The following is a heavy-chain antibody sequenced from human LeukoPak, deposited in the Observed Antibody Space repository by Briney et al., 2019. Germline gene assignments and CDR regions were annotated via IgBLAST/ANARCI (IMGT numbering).Heavy chain of an antibody. Sequence: ASVKVSCKASGYTFTSYGISWVRQAPGQGLEWMGWISAYNGNTNYSQKLQGRVTMTTDTSTSTAYTELRSLRSADTAADYCARTTENWFDTWGQGTLVTVSS. CDR3: ARTTENWFDT. CDR1: GYTFTSYG. D-gene: IGHD4-17*01. CDR2: ISAYNGNT. J-gene: IGHJ5*02. V-gene: IGHV1-18*01.